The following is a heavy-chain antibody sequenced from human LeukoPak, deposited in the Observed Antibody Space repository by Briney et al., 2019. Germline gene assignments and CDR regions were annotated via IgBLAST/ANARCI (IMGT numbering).Heavy chain of an antibody. Sequence: PSETLSLTCTISGDSISDNYWSWIRQPAGKGLECVGRIYPNGNANYNPSLQSRVTMSLDTSKSQLTLKLSSVTAADTAIYYCARIRYTDYYFYMDVWGKGTTVTVSS. CDR2: IYPNGNA. D-gene: IGHD1-1*01. V-gene: IGHV4-4*07. CDR1: GDSISDNY. CDR3: ARIRYTDYYFYMDV. J-gene: IGHJ6*03.